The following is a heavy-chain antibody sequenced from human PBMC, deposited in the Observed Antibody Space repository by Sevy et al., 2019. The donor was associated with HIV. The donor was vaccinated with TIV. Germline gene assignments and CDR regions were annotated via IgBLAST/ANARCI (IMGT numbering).Heavy chain of an antibody. V-gene: IGHV3-7*01. Sequence: GGSLRLSCAGSGFTSSGFWMHWVRQAPGKGLEWVASINQDGTVIFYVDSVKGRFTISRDNAKNSLYLQMNSLRVEDTAIYYCARDRTMTDFDYWGQGTLVTVSS. J-gene: IGHJ4*02. CDR1: GFTSSGFW. D-gene: IGHD3-22*01. CDR3: ARDRTMTDFDY. CDR2: INQDGTVI.